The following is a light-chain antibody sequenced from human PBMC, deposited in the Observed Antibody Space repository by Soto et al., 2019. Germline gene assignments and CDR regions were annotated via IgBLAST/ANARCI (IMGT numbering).Light chain of an antibody. CDR2: GAS. J-gene: IGKJ2*01. Sequence: DIVLTQSPDTLSLSPGERVTLSCRASQSVSSNYLAWYQQKPGQAPRLLIYGASTRATGIPDRFSGSGSGTDFTLTISRLEPEDFAVYYCQQYGSSSYTFGQGTRLEIK. CDR1: QSVSSNY. V-gene: IGKV3-20*01. CDR3: QQYGSSSYT.